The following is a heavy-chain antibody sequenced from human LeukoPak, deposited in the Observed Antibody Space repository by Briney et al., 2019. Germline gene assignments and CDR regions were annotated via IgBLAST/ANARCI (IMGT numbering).Heavy chain of an antibody. J-gene: IGHJ4*02. CDR1: GFTFSNAW. CDR3: TTGDPMVRGVLDY. Sequence: PGGSLRLSCAASGFTFSNAWMSWVRQAPGKGLEWVGRIKSKTDGGTTDYAAPVKGRFTISRDDSKNTLYLQMNSLKTEDTAVYCCTTGDPMVRGVLDYWGQGTLVTVSS. V-gene: IGHV3-15*01. D-gene: IGHD3-10*01. CDR2: IKSKTDGGTT.